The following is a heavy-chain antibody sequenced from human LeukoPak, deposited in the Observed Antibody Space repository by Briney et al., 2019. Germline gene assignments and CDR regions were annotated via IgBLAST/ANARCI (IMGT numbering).Heavy chain of an antibody. V-gene: IGHV4-34*01. Sequence: SETLSLTCAVYGGSFSGYYWSWIRQSPEKGLERIGEINHSGSTNYNPSLKSRVSISIDTSKNQFSLRLSSVTAADTAVYYCASGGYCDSASCLTLNWFDPWGQGTLVTVSS. J-gene: IGHJ5*02. CDR1: GGSFSGYY. CDR3: ASGGYCDSASCLTLNWFDP. CDR2: INHSGST. D-gene: IGHD2-2*03.